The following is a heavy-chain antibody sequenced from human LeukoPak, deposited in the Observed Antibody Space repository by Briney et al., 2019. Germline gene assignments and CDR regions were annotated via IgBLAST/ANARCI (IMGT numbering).Heavy chain of an antibody. V-gene: IGHV3-21*04. CDR1: GFTFSSYS. CDR2: IDSTSSFI. J-gene: IGHJ3*02. D-gene: IGHD3-22*01. Sequence: PGGSLRLSCAASGFTFSSYSMNWVRQAPGKGLEWVSYIDSTSSFIYYPDSVKGRFTISRDNSKNTLYLQMNSLRAEDTAVYYCAKDFGIVVVFDAFDIWGQGTMVTVSS. CDR3: AKDFGIVVVFDAFDI.